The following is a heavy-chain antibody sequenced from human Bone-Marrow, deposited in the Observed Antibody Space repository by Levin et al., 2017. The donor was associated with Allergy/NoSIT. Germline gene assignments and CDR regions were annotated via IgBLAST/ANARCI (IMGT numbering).Heavy chain of an antibody. Sequence: SEILSLTCAISGDSVSSHSATWTWIRQSPSRGLEWLGRTYYRSKWYNDYAPSVKSRLSLNSDTSKNQVSLQLSSVTPEDTAVYYCARDRWARGPDHYCGMDVWGQGITVTVSS. CDR1: GDSVSSHSAT. CDR3: ARDRWARGPDHYCGMDV. CDR2: TYYRSKWYN. V-gene: IGHV6-1*01. J-gene: IGHJ6*02. D-gene: IGHD1-14*01.